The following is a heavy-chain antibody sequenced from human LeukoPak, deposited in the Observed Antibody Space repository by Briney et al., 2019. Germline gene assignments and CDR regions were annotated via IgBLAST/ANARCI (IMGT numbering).Heavy chain of an antibody. V-gene: IGHV3-23*01. CDR1: GFIFSNYA. D-gene: IGHD5-24*01. Sequence: GGSLRLSCAASGFIFSNYAMSWVRQAPGKGLEWVSTISASGSYTYNADSVKGRFTISRDNSKNTVFLQMNSLRAEDTAVYYCAKDCRDDYNFPPYFDYWGQGTLVTVSS. CDR3: AKDCRDDYNFPPYFDY. CDR2: ISASGSYT. J-gene: IGHJ4*02.